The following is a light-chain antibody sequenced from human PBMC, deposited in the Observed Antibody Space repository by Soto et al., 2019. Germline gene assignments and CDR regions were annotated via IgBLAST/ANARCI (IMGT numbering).Light chain of an antibody. J-gene: IGLJ1*01. V-gene: IGLV1-40*01. CDR1: ISNIGAGYD. Sequence: QSALTQPPSVSGAPGQRVTISCTGSISNIGAGYDVHWYQQLPGTAPKLLIFGHSNRPSGVPDRFSGSKSGTSASLAITGLHAEDEADYYCQSYDGSLGVFGTGTKVTVL. CDR3: QSYDGSLGV. CDR2: GHS.